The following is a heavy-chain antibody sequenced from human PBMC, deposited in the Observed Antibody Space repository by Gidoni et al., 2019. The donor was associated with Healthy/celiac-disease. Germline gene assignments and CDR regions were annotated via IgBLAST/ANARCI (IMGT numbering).Heavy chain of an antibody. J-gene: IGHJ3*02. V-gene: IGHV1-69*01. D-gene: IGHD2-15*01. CDR3: ASSVGYDAFDI. CDR2: SIPILGTA. Sequence: QVQLVQSGAEVHKPGSSVQVSCKAPGGTFSSYAISWVRQAPGQGHEWRGGSIPILGTANYAQRFQGRVTITADESTSTAYMELSSLRSEDTAVYYCASSVGYDAFDIWGQGTMVTVSS. CDR1: GGTFSSYA.